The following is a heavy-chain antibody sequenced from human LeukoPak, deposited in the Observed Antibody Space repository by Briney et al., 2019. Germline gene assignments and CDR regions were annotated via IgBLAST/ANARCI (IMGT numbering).Heavy chain of an antibody. V-gene: IGHV3-23*01. CDR2: ISGSGGGT. CDR1: GFTFSSYA. D-gene: IGHD3-16*01. Sequence: GGSLRLSCAASGFTFSSYAMSWVRQAPGKGLEWVSAISGSGGGTYYADSVKGRFTISRDNSKDTLYLQMNSLRAEDTAIYYCAKDWGTNWQNWFDSWGQGTLVTVSS. CDR3: AKDWGTNWQNWFDS. J-gene: IGHJ5*01.